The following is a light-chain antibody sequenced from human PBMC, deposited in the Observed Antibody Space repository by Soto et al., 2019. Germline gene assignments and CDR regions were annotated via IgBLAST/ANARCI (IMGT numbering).Light chain of an antibody. J-gene: IGKJ4*01. CDR1: QSVSIY. CDR3: QQYNYWPVT. Sequence: EIVLMQSPGTLSLSPGERATLSCRASQSVSIYLAWYQQRPGQAPRLLIYGASTRATGIAARFSGSGSGTEFTLTISGLQSEDFATYYCQQYNYWPVTFGGGTKVEIK. CDR2: GAS. V-gene: IGKV3-15*01.